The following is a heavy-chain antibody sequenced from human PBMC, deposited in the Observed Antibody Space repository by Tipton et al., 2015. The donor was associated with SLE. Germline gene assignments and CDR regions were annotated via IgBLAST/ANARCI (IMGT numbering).Heavy chain of an antibody. J-gene: IGHJ4*02. CDR1: SYSIYNGFY. D-gene: IGHD3-3*01. CDR3: ARGGYDFWSGPGNY. CDR2: IYRSGTA. V-gene: IGHV4-38-2*02. Sequence: TLSLTCSVSSYSIYNGFYWGWIRQSPGKGLEWIGSIYRSGTAYYNPSLKSRVTMSVDTSKNQFSLKLSSVTAADTAVYYCARGGYDFWSGPGNYWGQGTLVTVSS.